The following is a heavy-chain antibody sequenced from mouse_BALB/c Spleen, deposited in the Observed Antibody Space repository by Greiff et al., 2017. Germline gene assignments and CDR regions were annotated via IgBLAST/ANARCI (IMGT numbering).Heavy chain of an antibody. CDR1: GYAFTNYL. CDR2: INPGSGGT. V-gene: IGHV1-54*03. Sequence: VQLQQSGAELVRPGTSVKVSCKASGYAFTNYLIEWVKQRPGQGLEWIGVINPGSGGTNYNEKFKGKATLTADKSSSTAYMQLSSLTSDDSAVYLCARSRYDAMDYWGQGTSVTVSS. D-gene: IGHD3-3*01. J-gene: IGHJ4*01. CDR3: ARSRYDAMDY.